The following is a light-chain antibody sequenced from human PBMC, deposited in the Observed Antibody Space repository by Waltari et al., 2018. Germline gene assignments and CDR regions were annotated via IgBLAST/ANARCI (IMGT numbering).Light chain of an antibody. J-gene: IGKJ1*01. V-gene: IGKV1-5*03. CDR2: RAS. CDR1: QSITNW. CDR3: QQYDNYWT. Sequence: DIQMTQSPSTLSASVGDRVTITCRASQSITNWWAWYQQKPGKAPKLLIYRASNLESGVPSRFSGSGSGTEFTLTISSLQPDDFATYYCQQYDNYWTFGQGTKVEIK.